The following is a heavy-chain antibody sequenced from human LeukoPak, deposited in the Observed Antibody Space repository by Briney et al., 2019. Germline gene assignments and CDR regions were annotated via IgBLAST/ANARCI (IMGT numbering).Heavy chain of an antibody. Sequence: GGSLRLSCAASGFNFASHWMHWVRQTPGKGLVWVSRVNSGGSGTSYADSVEGRFTISRDNAKNTLHLQMNSLRAEDTAVYYCATFFTIPVIGMDVWGQGTTVTVSS. CDR3: ATFFTIPVIGMDV. V-gene: IGHV3-74*01. D-gene: IGHD3-3*01. CDR1: GFNFASHW. J-gene: IGHJ6*02. CDR2: VNSGGSGT.